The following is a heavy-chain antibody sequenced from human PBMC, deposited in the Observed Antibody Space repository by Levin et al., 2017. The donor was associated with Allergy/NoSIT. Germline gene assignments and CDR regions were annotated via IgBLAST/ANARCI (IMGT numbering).Heavy chain of an antibody. CDR2: IYNSGST. D-gene: IGHD6-13*01. J-gene: IGHJ4*02. CDR3: ARGLQQLFPFDY. V-gene: IGHV4-61*01. Sequence: SQTLSLTCTVSGGSVNSGKYYWSWIRQPPGKGLEWIGDIYNSGSTRNNPSLNSRVTISVDTSKNQFSLNLSSATAADTAVYFCARGLQQLFPFDYWGQGTLVTVSS. CDR1: GGSVNSGKYY.